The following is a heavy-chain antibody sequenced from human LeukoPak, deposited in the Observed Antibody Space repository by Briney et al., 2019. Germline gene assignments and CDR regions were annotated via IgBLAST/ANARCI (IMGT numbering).Heavy chain of an antibody. D-gene: IGHD4-17*01. CDR3: TRERIDYGDYNWFDP. CDR2: ISSSSSYI. CDR1: GFTFSSYS. J-gene: IGHJ5*02. Sequence: GGSLRLSCAASGFTFSSYSMNWVRQAPGKGLEWVSSISSSSSYIYYADSVKGRFTISRDNSKNTLYLQMNSLRAEDTAVYYCTRERIDYGDYNWFDPWGQGTLVTVSS. V-gene: IGHV3-21*04.